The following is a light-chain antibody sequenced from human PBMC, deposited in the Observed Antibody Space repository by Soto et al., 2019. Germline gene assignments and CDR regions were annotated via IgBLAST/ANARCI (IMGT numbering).Light chain of an antibody. CDR3: QQYNSYPLT. V-gene: IGKV1-5*03. CDR2: KAS. Sequence: DIQMTQSPSTLSASVGYRVTITCRASQSISSWLAWYQQKPGKAPKLLIYKASSLASGVPSRFSGSGSGTEFTLTISSLQPDDFAPYYCQQYNSYPLTFGGGTKVDI. J-gene: IGKJ4*01. CDR1: QSISSW.